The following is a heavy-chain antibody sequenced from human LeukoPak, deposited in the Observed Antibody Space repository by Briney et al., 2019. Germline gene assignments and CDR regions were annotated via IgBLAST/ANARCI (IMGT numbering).Heavy chain of an antibody. CDR2: IYPNSGGA. V-gene: IGHV1-2*06. D-gene: IGHD6-19*01. J-gene: IGHJ4*02. CDR3: ARQGTYSSAIGMGY. CDR1: GYTFTGYF. Sequence: ASVKVSCKASGYTFTGYFIHWVRQAPGQGLEWMGRIYPNSGGANYAQKFQGRVTMTRDTSISTAYMELSRLRSDDTAVYYCARQGTYSSAIGMGYWGQGTLVTVSS.